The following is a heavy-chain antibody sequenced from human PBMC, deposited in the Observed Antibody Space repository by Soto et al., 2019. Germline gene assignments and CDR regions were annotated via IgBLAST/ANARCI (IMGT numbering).Heavy chain of an antibody. CDR1: GYTFTSYR. V-gene: IGHV1-46*01. CDR3: AACGSGGSCYTFPINH. CDR2: IKPSDGTT. D-gene: IGHD2-15*01. Sequence: QVQLAQSGAEMKEPGASVKVSCKASGYTFTSYRMHWVRQAPGQGLDWMGIIKPSDGTTTYAHKFQSRVTMTSDTSTRTGYMELSGLTSEDTAVYYCAACGSGGSCYTFPINHWGQGTLVTVSS. J-gene: IGHJ5*02.